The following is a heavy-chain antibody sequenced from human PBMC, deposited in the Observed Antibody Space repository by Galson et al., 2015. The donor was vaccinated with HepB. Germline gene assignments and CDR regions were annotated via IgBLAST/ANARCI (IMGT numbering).Heavy chain of an antibody. Sequence: SLRLSCAASGFNFGDYTMYWVRQAPEKGLEWVALINWNGGVTYYADSVKGRFTISRDNNRFSLSLQMSSLRSEDTALYYCARDGDYAGTLPYYHYMDVWGKGTTVTVSS. J-gene: IGHJ6*03. D-gene: IGHD3-9*01. V-gene: IGHV3-43*01. CDR1: GFNFGDYT. CDR2: INWNGGVT. CDR3: ARDGDYAGTLPYYHYMDV.